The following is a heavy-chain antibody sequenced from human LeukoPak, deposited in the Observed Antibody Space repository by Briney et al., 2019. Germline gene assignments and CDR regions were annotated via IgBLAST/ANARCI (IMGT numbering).Heavy chain of an antibody. CDR1: GGSISSYY. V-gene: IGHV4-59*01. CDR2: IYYSGST. Sequence: SETLSLTCTVSGGSISSYYWSWIRQPPGKGLEWIGYIYYSGSTNYNPSLKSRVTISVDTSKNQFSLKLSSVTAADTAVYYCARVVDTAMEPHMDVWGKGTTVTVSS. CDR3: ARVVDTAMEPHMDV. D-gene: IGHD5-18*01. J-gene: IGHJ6*03.